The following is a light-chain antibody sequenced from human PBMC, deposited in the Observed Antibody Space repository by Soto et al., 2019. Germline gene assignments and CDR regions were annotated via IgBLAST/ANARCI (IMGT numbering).Light chain of an antibody. Sequence: DIQMTQSPSTLSASVGDRVTITGRASQSISCWLAWYQQKLGKAPKLLIYKPSSLESGVPSRFSGSGSGTEFTLTISSLQPDDFATYYFQQYNTYFRTFGQGTKLESK. V-gene: IGKV1-5*03. CDR2: KPS. CDR1: QSISCW. CDR3: QQYNTYFRT. J-gene: IGKJ2*01.